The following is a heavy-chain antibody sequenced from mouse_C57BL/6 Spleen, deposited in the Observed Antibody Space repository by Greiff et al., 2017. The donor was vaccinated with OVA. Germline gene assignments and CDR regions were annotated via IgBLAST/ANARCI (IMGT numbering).Heavy chain of an antibody. CDR3: ARHYSNYPAWFAY. CDR2: IYPRDGST. D-gene: IGHD2-5*01. Sequence: QVQPQQSGPELVKPGASVKLSCKASGYTFTSYDINWVKQRPGQGLEWIGWIYPRDGSTKYNEKFKGKATLTVDTSSSTAYMELHSLTSEDSAVYFCARHYSNYPAWFAYWGQGTLVTVSA. CDR1: GYTFTSYD. V-gene: IGHV1-85*01. J-gene: IGHJ3*01.